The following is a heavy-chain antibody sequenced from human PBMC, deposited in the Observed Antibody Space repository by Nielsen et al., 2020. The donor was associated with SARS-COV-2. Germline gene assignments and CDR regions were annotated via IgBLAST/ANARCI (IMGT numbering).Heavy chain of an antibody. V-gene: IGHV1-3*01. Sequence: ASVKVSCKASGYSFTSYAMHWVWQAPGQRLEWMGWINVGNGNTKYSQKLQGRVTFTRDTSASTAYMELSSLRFEDTAVYYCARERSREYGIDVWGQGTTVTVSS. CDR2: INVGNGNT. CDR1: GYSFTSYA. D-gene: IGHD1-26*01. CDR3: ARERSREYGIDV. J-gene: IGHJ6*02.